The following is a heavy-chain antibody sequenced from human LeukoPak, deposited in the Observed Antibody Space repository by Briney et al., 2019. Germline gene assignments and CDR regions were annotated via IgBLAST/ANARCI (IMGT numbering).Heavy chain of an antibody. D-gene: IGHD1-1*01. V-gene: IGHV1-2*02. J-gene: IGHJ3*02. CDR2: INPNSGGT. CDR3: ARGKGTGTKGAFDI. Sequence: GASVKVSCKASGYTFTGYYMHWVRQAPGQGLEWMGWINPNSGGTNYAQKFQGRVTMTRDTSISTAYMELSRLRSDDTAVYYCARGKGTGTKGAFDIWGQGTMVTVSS. CDR1: GYTFTGYY.